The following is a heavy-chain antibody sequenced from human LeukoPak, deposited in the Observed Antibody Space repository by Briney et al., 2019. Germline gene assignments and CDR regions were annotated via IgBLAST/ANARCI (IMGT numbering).Heavy chain of an antibody. CDR3: ARGSAAGLAY. CDR1: GGSFSGYS. Sequence: SETLSLTCAVYGGSFSGYSWTWIRQPPGKGLEWIGEIDRSGSTNYNTSLKSRLTISVDTSKNQFSLKLSSVTAADTAVYYCARGSAAGLAYWGQGTLVTVSS. J-gene: IGHJ4*02. CDR2: IDRSGST. D-gene: IGHD6-13*01. V-gene: IGHV4-34*01.